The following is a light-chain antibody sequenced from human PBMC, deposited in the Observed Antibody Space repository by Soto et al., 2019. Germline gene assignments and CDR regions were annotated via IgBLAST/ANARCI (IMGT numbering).Light chain of an antibody. CDR3: QQRSNWPPVT. CDR1: QYVSRY. CDR2: DAS. J-gene: IGKJ1*01. Sequence: EIVLTQSPATRSLSPGERATLSCRASQYVSRYLAWYQQKPGQAPRLLIYDASNRATGIPARFSGSGSGTDFTLTISSLEPEDFAVYYCQQRSNWPPVTFGQGTKVEIK. V-gene: IGKV3-11*01.